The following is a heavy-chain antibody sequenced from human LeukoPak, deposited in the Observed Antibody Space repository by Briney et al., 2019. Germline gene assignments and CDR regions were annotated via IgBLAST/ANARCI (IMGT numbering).Heavy chain of an antibody. CDR2: IYYSGST. CDR1: GGSINSYY. CDR3: ARGARGYSLDAFDI. V-gene: IGHV4-59*01. Sequence: SETLSLTCTVSGGSINSYYWSWIRQPPGKGLEWIGYIYYSGSTNYNPSLKSRVTISVDTSKNQFSLKLSSVTAADTAVYYCARGARGYSLDAFDIWGQGTMVTVSS. D-gene: IGHD5-18*01. J-gene: IGHJ3*02.